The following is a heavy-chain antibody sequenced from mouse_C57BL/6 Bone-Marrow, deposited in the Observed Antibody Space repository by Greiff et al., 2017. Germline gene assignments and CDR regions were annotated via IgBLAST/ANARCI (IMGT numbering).Heavy chain of an antibody. D-gene: IGHD1-1*01. Sequence: QVHVKQSGPELVKPGASVKISCKASGYTFTDYYINWVKQRPGQGLEWIGWIFPGSGSTYYNEKFKGKATLTVDKSSSTAYMLLSSLTSEDSAVYFCARREDYYGSSGAMDYWGQGTSVTVSS. V-gene: IGHV1-75*01. J-gene: IGHJ4*01. CDR2: IFPGSGST. CDR3: ARREDYYGSSGAMDY. CDR1: GYTFTDYY.